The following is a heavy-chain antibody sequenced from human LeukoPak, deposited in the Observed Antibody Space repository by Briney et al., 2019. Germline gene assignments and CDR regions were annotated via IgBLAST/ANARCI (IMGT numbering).Heavy chain of an antibody. V-gene: IGHV3-11*01. D-gene: IGHD3-22*01. CDR3: ARTRRYDSGRFDP. J-gene: IGHJ5*02. CDR1: GFTFSDYY. CDR2: ISSSGSTI. Sequence: GGSLRLSCAASGFTFSDYYMSWIRQAPGKGLEGVSYISSSGSTIYYADSVKGRFTISRDNAKNSLYLQMNSLRAEDTAVYYCARTRRYDSGRFDPWGQGTLVTVSS.